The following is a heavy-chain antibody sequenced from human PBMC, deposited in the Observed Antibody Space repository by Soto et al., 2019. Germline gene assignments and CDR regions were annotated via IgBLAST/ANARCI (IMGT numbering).Heavy chain of an antibody. CDR1: GFTFSSYG. D-gene: IGHD2-15*01. V-gene: IGHV3-33*01. CDR2: IWYDGSNK. J-gene: IGHJ1*01. CDR3: ARDSQYCSGGSGYSGYFQH. Sequence: QVQLVESGGGVVQPGRSLRLSCAASGFTFSSYGMHWVRQAPGKGLEWVAVIWYDGSNKYYADSVKGRFTISRDNSKNTLYLQMNSLRAEDTAVYYCARDSQYCSGGSGYSGYFQHWGQGTLVTVSS.